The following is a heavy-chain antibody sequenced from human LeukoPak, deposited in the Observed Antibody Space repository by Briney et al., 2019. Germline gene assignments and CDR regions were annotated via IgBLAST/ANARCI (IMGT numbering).Heavy chain of an antibody. CDR1: GFTFGKYW. V-gene: IGHV3-7*03. D-gene: IGHD3-3*01. CDR3: ARDQYDTWSRRGNFDS. Sequence: GGSLRLSCVTSGFTFGKYWMSWVRQAPGKGLEWVANIKLDGSEKNYVDSVKGRFTISRDNTKNSLYLQMNSLRAEDTAVFYCARDQYDTWSRRGNFDSWGQGTLVIVSS. J-gene: IGHJ4*02. CDR2: IKLDGSEK.